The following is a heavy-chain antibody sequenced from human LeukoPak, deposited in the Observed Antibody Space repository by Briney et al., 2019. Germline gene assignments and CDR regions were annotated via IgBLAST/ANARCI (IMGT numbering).Heavy chain of an antibody. V-gene: IGHV4-39*07. CDR1: GGSFSSSSYY. D-gene: IGHD2-15*01. CDR2: IYSGST. Sequence: SETLSLTCTVSGGSFSSSSYYWGWIRQPPGKGLEWIGTIYSGSTYYNPSLKSRVTISVDTSKNQFSLKLSSVTAADTAVYYCARAPRGYCSGGSCYSEAFDIWGQGTMVTVSS. J-gene: IGHJ3*02. CDR3: ARAPRGYCSGGSCYSEAFDI.